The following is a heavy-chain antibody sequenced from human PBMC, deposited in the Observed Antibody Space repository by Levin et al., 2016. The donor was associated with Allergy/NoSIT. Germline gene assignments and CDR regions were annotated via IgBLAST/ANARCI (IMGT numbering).Heavy chain of an antibody. Sequence: WVRQAPGQGLEWMGIINPSGGSTSYAQKFQGRVTMTRDTSTSTVYMELSSLRSEDTAVYYCARERAVAGYYYYGMDVWGQGTTVTVSS. CDR3: ARERAVAGYYYYGMDV. J-gene: IGHJ6*02. CDR2: INPSGGST. D-gene: IGHD6-19*01. V-gene: IGHV1-46*01.